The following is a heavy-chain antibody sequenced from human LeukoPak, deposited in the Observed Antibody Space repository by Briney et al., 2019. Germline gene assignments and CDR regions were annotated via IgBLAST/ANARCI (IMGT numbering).Heavy chain of an antibody. D-gene: IGHD3-22*01. CDR3: ARGLLYYYDSSGYCFFDY. CDR2: INAGNGNT. V-gene: IGHV1-3*01. CDR1: GYTFTSYA. Sequence: ASVKVSCKASGYTFTSYAMHWVRQAPGQRLEWMGWINAGNGNTKYSQKFQGRVTITRDTSASTAYMELSSLRSEDTAVYYCARGLLYYYDSSGYCFFDYWGQGTLVTVSS. J-gene: IGHJ4*02.